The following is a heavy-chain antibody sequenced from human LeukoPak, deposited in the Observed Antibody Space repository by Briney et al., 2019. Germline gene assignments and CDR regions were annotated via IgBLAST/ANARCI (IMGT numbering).Heavy chain of an antibody. Sequence: GGSLRLSCAASGFSFSSYGMHWVRQAPGKGLEWVSGINWNGGSTGYADSVKGRFTISRDNAKNSLYLQMNSLRAEDTALYYCAREIDYAFYFDYWGQGTLVTVSS. D-gene: IGHD4-17*01. CDR2: INWNGGST. CDR1: GFSFSSYG. CDR3: AREIDYAFYFDY. V-gene: IGHV3-20*04. J-gene: IGHJ4*02.